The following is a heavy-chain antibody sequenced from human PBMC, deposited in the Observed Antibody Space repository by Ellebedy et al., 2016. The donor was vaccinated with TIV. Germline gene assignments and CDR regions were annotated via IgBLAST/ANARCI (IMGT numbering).Heavy chain of an antibody. D-gene: IGHD6-6*01. J-gene: IGHJ1*01. Sequence: AASVKVSCKASGYTFTDYGITWLRHAPGQGLEWMGWIGTDIGNTNYAQKFRGRVTMTTETSTTTGYMELRSLRSDDTALYYCASDRDIRSSSDFQHWGQGTLVTVSS. CDR2: IGTDIGNT. V-gene: IGHV1-18*04. CDR3: ASDRDIRSSSDFQH. CDR1: GYTFTDYG.